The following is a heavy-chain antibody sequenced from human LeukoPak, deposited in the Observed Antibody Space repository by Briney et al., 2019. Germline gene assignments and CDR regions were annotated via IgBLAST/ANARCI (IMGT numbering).Heavy chain of an antibody. Sequence: ASVKVSCKASGGTFSSYAISWVRQAPGQGLEWMGGIIPIFGTANYAQKFQGRVTITTDESTSTAYMELSSLRSEDTAVYYCARARGITYYDFWSGYYNWFDPWGQGTPVTVSS. D-gene: IGHD3-3*01. J-gene: IGHJ5*02. V-gene: IGHV1-69*05. CDR1: GGTFSSYA. CDR3: ARARGITYYDFWSGYYNWFDP. CDR2: IIPIFGTA.